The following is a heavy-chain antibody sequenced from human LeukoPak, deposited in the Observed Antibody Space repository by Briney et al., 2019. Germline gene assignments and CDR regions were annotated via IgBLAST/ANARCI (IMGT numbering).Heavy chain of an antibody. V-gene: IGHV3-7*01. Sequence: GGSLRLSCAASGFTFGTYWMSWVRQAPGKGPEWVANIKQDGSGKYYVDSVKGRFTISRDNAKNSLYLQMNSLRAEDTAVYYCARDPEDYYDSSAYYDSFDIWGQGTMVTISS. J-gene: IGHJ3*02. CDR1: GFTFGTYW. CDR3: ARDPEDYYDSSAYYDSFDI. CDR2: IKQDGSGK. D-gene: IGHD3-22*01.